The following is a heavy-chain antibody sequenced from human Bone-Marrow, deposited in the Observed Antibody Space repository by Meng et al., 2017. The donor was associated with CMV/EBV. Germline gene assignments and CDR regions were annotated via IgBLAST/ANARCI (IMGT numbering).Heavy chain of an antibody. CDR2: IRYDGTNK. V-gene: IGHV3-30*02. CDR3: AKVSYCNGGTCPFAEYFQH. D-gene: IGHD2-15*01. J-gene: IGHJ1*01. Sequence: GESLKISCAASGFTFSGSGMHWVRQAPGKGLEWVAFIRYDGTNKYYADSVKGRFAISRDNPKNTLHLQMNSLRTEDTAVYYCAKVSYCNGGTCPFAEYFQHWGQGTVVTVSS. CDR1: GFTFSGSG.